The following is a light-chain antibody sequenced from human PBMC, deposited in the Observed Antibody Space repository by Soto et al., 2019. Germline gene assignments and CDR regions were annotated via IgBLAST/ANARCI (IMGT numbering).Light chain of an antibody. CDR3: QQTYSTPVT. CDR2: AAS. CDR1: QNLNNY. V-gene: IGKV1-39*01. Sequence: DIQMTQSPSSLSASVGDRVTITCRASQNLNNYLNWYQQTPGKAPKLLIYAASTLQSGVPSRFSGSGSGAHFTLTVNTLQPEDFATYYCQQTYSTPVTFGQGTKVEIK. J-gene: IGKJ1*01.